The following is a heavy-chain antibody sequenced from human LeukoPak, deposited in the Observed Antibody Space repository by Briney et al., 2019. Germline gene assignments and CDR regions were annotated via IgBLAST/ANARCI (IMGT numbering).Heavy chain of an antibody. CDR1: GGSISSVGYS. CDR2: SYYSGST. Sequence: SETLSLTCAVSGGSISSVGYSWSWIRQPPGKGLEWNGYSYYSGSTYYNPSLKSRVTISVDTSKNQFSLKLSSVSAADTAVYYCDRAWYAMEGTWFDPWGQGTLVTVSS. V-gene: IGHV4-30-4*07. J-gene: IGHJ5*02. CDR3: DRAWYAMEGTWFDP. D-gene: IGHD2-8*01.